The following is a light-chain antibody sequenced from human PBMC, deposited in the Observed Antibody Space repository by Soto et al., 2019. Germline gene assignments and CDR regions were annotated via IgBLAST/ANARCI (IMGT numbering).Light chain of an antibody. CDR1: SSDVGSYNL. CDR2: EGS. CDR3: CSYAGSSTFDVV. Sequence: QSALTQPASVSGSPGQSITISCTGTSSDVGSYNLVSWYQQHPGKSPKLMIYEGSKRPSGVSNRFSGSKSGNTASLTISGLQGENEADYYCCSYAGSSTFDVVFGGGTKLTVL. J-gene: IGLJ2*01. V-gene: IGLV2-23*03.